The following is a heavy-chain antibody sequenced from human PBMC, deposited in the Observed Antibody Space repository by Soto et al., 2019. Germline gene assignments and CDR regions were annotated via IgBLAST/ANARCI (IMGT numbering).Heavy chain of an antibody. Sequence: LGESLKISWKGSGYSFTSYWIGWVRQMPGKGLEWMGIIYPGDSDTRYSPSFQGQVTISADKSISTAYLQWSSLKASDTAMYYCARVGPLGDIAFDIWGQGTMVTVSS. CDR3: ARVGPLGDIAFDI. CDR1: GYSFTSYW. D-gene: IGHD3-16*01. J-gene: IGHJ3*02. CDR2: IYPGDSDT. V-gene: IGHV5-51*01.